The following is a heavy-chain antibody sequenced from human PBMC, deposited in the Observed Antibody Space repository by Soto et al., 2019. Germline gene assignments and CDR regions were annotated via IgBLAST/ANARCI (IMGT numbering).Heavy chain of an antibody. CDR1: GFTFSSYS. D-gene: IGHD3-16*01. CDR3: ARDSKGGDAFDI. J-gene: IGHJ3*02. V-gene: IGHV3-48*01. Sequence: EVQLVESGGGLVQPGGSLRLSCAASGFTFSSYSMNWLRQAPGKGLEWVSYISSSSSTIYYADSVKGRFTISRDNAKNSLYLQMNSLRAEDTAVYYCARDSKGGDAFDIWGQGTMVTVSS. CDR2: ISSSSSTI.